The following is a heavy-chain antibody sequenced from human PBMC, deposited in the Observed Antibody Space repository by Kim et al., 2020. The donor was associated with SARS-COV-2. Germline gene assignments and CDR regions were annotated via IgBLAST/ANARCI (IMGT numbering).Heavy chain of an antibody. Sequence: YSASTNYNPSLKSRVTISVDTSKNQFSLKLSSVTAADTAVYYCARGSMDVWGQGTTVTVSS. CDR3: ARGSMDV. V-gene: IGHV4-59*09. CDR2: YSAST. J-gene: IGHJ6*02.